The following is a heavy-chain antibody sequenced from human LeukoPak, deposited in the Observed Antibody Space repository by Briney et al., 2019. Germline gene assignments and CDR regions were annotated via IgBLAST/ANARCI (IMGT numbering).Heavy chain of an antibody. V-gene: IGHV3-9*01. J-gene: IGHJ4*02. D-gene: IGHD6-13*01. CDR1: GFTFDDYA. CDR2: ISWNSGSI. CDR3: AKDIVRRYSSPSVFDY. Sequence: PGGSLRLSCAASGFTFDDYAMHWVRQAPGKGLEWVSGISWNSGSIGYADSVKGRFTISRDNAKNSLYLQMNSLRAEDTALYYCAKDIVRRYSSPSVFDYWGQGTLVTVSS.